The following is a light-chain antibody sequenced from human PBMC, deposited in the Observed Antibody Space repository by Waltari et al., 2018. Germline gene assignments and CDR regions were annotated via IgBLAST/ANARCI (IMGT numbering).Light chain of an antibody. CDR2: DND. V-gene: IGLV1-51*01. Sequence: QSVLTQPPSVSAAPGQKVTISCSGNISTIGNNYVSWYQQFPGTSPKVLIYDNDNRPSGIPDRFSGSKSGTSATLAFTGLQTGDEADYYCAAWDSSLSAAVFGGGTKLTVL. CDR3: AAWDSSLSAAV. CDR1: ISTIGNNY. J-gene: IGLJ2*01.